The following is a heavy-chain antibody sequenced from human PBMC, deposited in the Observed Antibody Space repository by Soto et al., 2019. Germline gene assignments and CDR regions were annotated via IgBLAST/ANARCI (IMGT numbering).Heavy chain of an antibody. J-gene: IGHJ2*01. CDR2: IHYSGRT. CDR1: GGSVSSGSYY. Sequence: QVQLQESGPGLVKPSETLSLTCTVSGGSVSSGSYYWSWIRQPPGKGLESIGYIHYSGRTKYNPSLKNRDTISIDTPKSQLSLKVSAVTAADTAVYYCARDVGYFDRWGRGAQVTV. CDR3: ARDVGYFDR. V-gene: IGHV4-61*01.